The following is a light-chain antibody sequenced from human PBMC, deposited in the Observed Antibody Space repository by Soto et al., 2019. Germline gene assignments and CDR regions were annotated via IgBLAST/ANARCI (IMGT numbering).Light chain of an antibody. Sequence: QSVLTQPASVSGSPGQSIAISCTGTSSGIRDYNYVSWYQQLPGNAPKLIMYEVSNRPSGISNRFSGSKSGDTASLTISGLQAEDEADYYCSSKSPDFFGTGTKVTVL. CDR3: SSKSPDF. V-gene: IGLV2-14*01. CDR1: SSGIRDYNY. J-gene: IGLJ1*01. CDR2: EVS.